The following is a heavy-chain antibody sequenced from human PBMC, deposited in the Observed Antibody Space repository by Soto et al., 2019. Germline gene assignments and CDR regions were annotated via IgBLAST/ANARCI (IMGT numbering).Heavy chain of an antibody. Sequence: ESGGGVVQPGRSLRLSCAASGFTFSSYAMHWVRQAPGKGLEWVAVISYDGSNKYYADSVKGRFTISRDNSKNTLYLQMNSLRAEDTAVYYCAGPLSTPARGDYWGQGTLVTVSS. J-gene: IGHJ4*02. V-gene: IGHV3-30-3*01. CDR3: AGPLSTPARGDY. D-gene: IGHD6-6*01. CDR2: ISYDGSNK. CDR1: GFTFSSYA.